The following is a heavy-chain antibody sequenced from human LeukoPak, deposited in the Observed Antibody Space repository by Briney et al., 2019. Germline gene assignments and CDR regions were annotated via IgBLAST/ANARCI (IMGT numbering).Heavy chain of an antibody. CDR2: ISASGGTT. Sequence: GSLRLSCAASGFTFNNYAMSWVRQAPGKGLEWVSAISASGGTTYYADSVKGRFTISRDNSENTLFLQMNSLRAEDTAVYYCAKEPREYCSSTSCPNWFDSWGQGALVTVSS. J-gene: IGHJ5*01. CDR3: AKEPREYCSSTSCPNWFDS. V-gene: IGHV3-23*01. D-gene: IGHD2-2*01. CDR1: GFTFNNYA.